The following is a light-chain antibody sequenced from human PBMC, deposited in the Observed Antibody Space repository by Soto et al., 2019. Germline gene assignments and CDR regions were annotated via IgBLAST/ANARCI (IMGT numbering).Light chain of an antibody. CDR3: QQSYSTPRT. CDR1: QSISSY. Sequence: DIQMTQSPSSLSASVGDRVTITCRASQSISSYLNWYQQKPGKAPNLLIYAASSLQSGVPSRFSGSGSGTDFTLTISSLQPEAFATYDCQQSYSTPRTFGQGTKVEIK. J-gene: IGKJ1*01. CDR2: AAS. V-gene: IGKV1-39*01.